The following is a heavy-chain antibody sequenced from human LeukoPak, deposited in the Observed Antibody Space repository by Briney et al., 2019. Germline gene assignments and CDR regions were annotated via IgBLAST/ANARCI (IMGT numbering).Heavy chain of an antibody. Sequence: SETLSLTCTVSGGSISSGSYYWSWIRQPAGKGLEWIGRIYTSGSTNYNPSLKSRVTISVDTSKNQFSLKLSSVTAGDTAVYYCAREKVPGYCDYWGQGTLVTVSS. CDR3: AREKVPGYCDY. J-gene: IGHJ4*02. CDR2: IYTSGST. CDR1: GGSISSGSYY. V-gene: IGHV4-61*02. D-gene: IGHD6-13*01.